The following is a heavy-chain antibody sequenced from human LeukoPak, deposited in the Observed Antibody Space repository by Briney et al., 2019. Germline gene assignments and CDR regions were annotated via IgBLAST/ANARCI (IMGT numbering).Heavy chain of an antibody. J-gene: IGHJ2*01. CDR3: ARGDFWSGYSWHWYFDL. CDR1: GGSFSGYY. CDR2: INHSGST. V-gene: IGHV4-34*01. D-gene: IGHD3-3*01. Sequence: PSETLSLTCTVYGGSFSGYYWSWIRQPPGKGLEWIGEINHSGSTNYNPSLKSRVTISVDTSKNQFSLKLSSATAADTAVYYCARGDFWSGYSWHWYFDLWGRGTLVTVSS.